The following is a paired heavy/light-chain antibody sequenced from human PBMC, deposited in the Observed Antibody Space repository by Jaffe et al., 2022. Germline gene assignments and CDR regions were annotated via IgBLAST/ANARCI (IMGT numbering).Heavy chain of an antibody. CDR3: ARASPISGGDYGDYHWFDP. D-gene: IGHD4-17*01. CDR2: IIPIFGTA. V-gene: IGHV1-69*01. Sequence: QVQLVQSGAEVKKPGSSVKVSCKASGGTFSSYAISWVRQAPGQGLEWMGGIIPIFGTANYAQKFQGRVTITADESTSTAYMELSSLRSEDTAVYYCARASPISGGDYGDYHWFDPWGQGTLVTVSS. CDR1: GGTFSSYA. J-gene: IGHJ5*02.
Light chain of an antibody. CDR3: QQANSFPVT. CDR1: QGISSW. V-gene: IGKV1-12*01. CDR2: AAS. J-gene: IGKJ4*01. Sequence: DIQMTQSPSSVSASVGDRVTITCRASQGISSWLAWYQQKPGKAPKLLIYAASSLQSGVPSRFSGSGSGTDFTLTISSLQPEDFATYYCQQANSFPVTFGGGTKVEIK.